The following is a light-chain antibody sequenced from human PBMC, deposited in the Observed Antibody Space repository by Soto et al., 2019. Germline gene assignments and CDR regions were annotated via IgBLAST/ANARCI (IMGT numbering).Light chain of an antibody. CDR3: LLYNGGAWV. CDR2: STS. V-gene: IGLV7-43*01. CDR1: TGAVTSGYN. J-gene: IGLJ3*02. Sequence: QAVVTQEPSLTVSPGGTVTLTCASSTGAVTSGYNPNWFQQKPGQAPRALIYSTSIKHSWTPARFSGSLLGGNAALTLSGVQPEDEAEYYCLLYNGGAWVFGGGPKLTVL.